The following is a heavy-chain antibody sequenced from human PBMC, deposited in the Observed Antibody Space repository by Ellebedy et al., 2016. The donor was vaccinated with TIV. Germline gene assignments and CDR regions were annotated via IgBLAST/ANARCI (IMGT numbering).Heavy chain of an antibody. Sequence: GESLKISCAASGFTFNSYWMTWVRQAPGKGLEWVANINQDGSDKYYVDSLRGRFTISRDNATNSLYLQMNSLRGEDTAVYYCATDGSYGDYRSPTHAFVMWGQGTLVTVSS. V-gene: IGHV3-7*01. D-gene: IGHD4-17*01. J-gene: IGHJ3*02. CDR2: INQDGSDK. CDR3: ATDGSYGDYRSPTHAFVM. CDR1: GFTFNSYW.